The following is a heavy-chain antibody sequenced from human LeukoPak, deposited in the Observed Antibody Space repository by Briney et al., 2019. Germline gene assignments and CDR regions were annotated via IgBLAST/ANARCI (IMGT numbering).Heavy chain of an antibody. Sequence: RAGVSLRLSCAASGFTFSSYSMNWVRQAPGKGLEWVSSISSSSSYIYYADSVKGRFTISRDNAKNSLYLQMNSLRAEDTAVYYCARIAAAGPDYWGQGTLVTVSS. D-gene: IGHD6-13*01. J-gene: IGHJ4*02. V-gene: IGHV3-21*01. CDR1: GFTFSSYS. CDR3: ARIAAAGPDY. CDR2: ISSSSSYI.